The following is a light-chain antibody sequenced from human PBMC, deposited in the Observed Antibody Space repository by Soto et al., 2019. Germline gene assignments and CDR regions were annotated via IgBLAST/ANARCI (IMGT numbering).Light chain of an antibody. V-gene: IGKV3-20*01. CDR3: QQYGSSPYT. Sequence: EIVLTQPPGTLSLSPGERASLSCGASQSVDSYLAWYQQKPGQAPRLVIYGTSNRATGIPDRVSGSGSGTSFTLTISRLEPQDFAVYYCQQYGSSPYTFGQGTKLEIK. CDR1: QSVDSY. CDR2: GTS. J-gene: IGKJ2*01.